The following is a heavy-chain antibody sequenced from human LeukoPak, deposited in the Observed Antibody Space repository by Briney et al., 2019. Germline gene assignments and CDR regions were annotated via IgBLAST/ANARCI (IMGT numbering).Heavy chain of an antibody. D-gene: IGHD3-3*01. CDR2: INPNSGGT. J-gene: IGHJ4*02. V-gene: IGHV1-2*02. CDR1: GYTFTGYY. CDR3: ARAAGGYYDFWSGYSRYYFDY. Sequence: ASVKVSCKASGYTFTGYYMHWVRQAPGQGLEWMGWINPNSGGTNYAQKFQGRVTMTRDTSISTAYMELSRLRSDDTAVYYCARAAGGYYDFWSGYSRYYFDYWGQGTLVTVSS.